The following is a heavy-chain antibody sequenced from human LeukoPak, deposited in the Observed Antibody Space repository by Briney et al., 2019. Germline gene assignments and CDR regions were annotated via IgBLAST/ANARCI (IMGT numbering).Heavy chain of an antibody. CDR1: GGSTSSGSYY. D-gene: IGHD2-8*01. CDR2: IYTSGST. Sequence: SETLSLTCNVSGGSTSSGSYYWSWIRQAAGKGLEWIGRIYTSGSTNYNPSLKSRVTISVDMSKNQFSLKLSSVTAADTAVYYCARGLSSDCTNGVCYFYYYYMDVWGKGTTVTVSS. CDR3: ARGLSSDCTNGVCYFYYYYMDV. V-gene: IGHV4-61*02. J-gene: IGHJ6*03.